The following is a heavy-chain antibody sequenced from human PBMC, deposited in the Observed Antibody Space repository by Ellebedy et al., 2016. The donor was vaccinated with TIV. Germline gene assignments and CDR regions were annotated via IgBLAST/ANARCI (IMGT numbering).Heavy chain of an antibody. D-gene: IGHD6-13*01. V-gene: IGHV3-15*01. J-gene: IGHJ4*02. CDR1: GFTFSSYS. CDR3: TTNSWYGGDY. Sequence: GESLKISXAASGFTFSSYSMNWVRQVPGKGLEWVGRIKSKIDGGTIDYAAPVKGRFTISRDDSRNTLFLEMNSLKTEDTAVYYCTTNSWYGGDYWGQGTLVTVSS. CDR2: IKSKIDGGTI.